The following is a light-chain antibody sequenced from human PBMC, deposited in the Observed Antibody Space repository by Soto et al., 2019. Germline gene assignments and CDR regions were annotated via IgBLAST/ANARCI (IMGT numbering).Light chain of an antibody. J-gene: IGKJ1*01. Sequence: EIVMTQSPATLSVSPGERATLSCRASQSVSSNLAWYQQKPGQAPRLLIYGASTRATGIPASFSGSGSGTEFTLSISSLQSEDYAVYYCQHYNNWPPWTFGRGTKVEIK. V-gene: IGKV3-15*01. CDR3: QHYNNWPPWT. CDR2: GAS. CDR1: QSVSSN.